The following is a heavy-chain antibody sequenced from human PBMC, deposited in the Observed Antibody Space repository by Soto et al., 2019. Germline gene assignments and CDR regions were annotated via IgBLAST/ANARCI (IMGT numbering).Heavy chain of an antibody. CDR1: GGSISSGDYY. J-gene: IGHJ6*02. D-gene: IGHD6-6*01. CDR3: ARDWGEEYYYGMDV. V-gene: IGHV4-30-4*01. Sequence: SETLSLTCTVSGGSISSGDYYWSWIRQPPGKGLVWIGYIYYSGSTYYNPSLKSRATISVDTSKNQFSLKLSSVTAADTAVYYCARDWGEEYYYGMDVWGQGTTVTVSS. CDR2: IYYSGST.